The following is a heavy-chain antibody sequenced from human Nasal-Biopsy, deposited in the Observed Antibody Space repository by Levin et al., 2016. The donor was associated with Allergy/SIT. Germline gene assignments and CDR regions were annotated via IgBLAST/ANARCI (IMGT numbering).Heavy chain of an antibody. V-gene: IGHV3-48*02. CDR1: GFTFSSYG. CDR2: ISSRSGTM. CDR3: ARGGDCSGSTCYPLSAFDT. J-gene: IGHJ4*02. D-gene: IGHD6-19*01. Sequence: GGSLRLSCETSGFTFSSYGMNWVRQAPGKGLEWISYISSRSGTMFHADSVEGRFTTVRDNDKRLLFLQMNSLREDDTAVYYCARGGDCSGSTCYPLSAFDTWGQGTQVTVSS.